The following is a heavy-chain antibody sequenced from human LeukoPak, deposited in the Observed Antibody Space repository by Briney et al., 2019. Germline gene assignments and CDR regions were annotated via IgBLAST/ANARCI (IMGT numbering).Heavy chain of an antibody. D-gene: IGHD4-17*01. Sequence: ASVKVSCKASGYTFTSYGISWVRQAPGQGLEWMGWISAYNGNTNYAQKLQGRVTMTTDTSTSTAYMELRSLRSDDTAVYYCARVDYGDYVGYFDYWGQGTLVTVSP. CDR3: ARVDYGDYVGYFDY. CDR2: ISAYNGNT. V-gene: IGHV1-18*01. CDR1: GYTFTSYG. J-gene: IGHJ4*02.